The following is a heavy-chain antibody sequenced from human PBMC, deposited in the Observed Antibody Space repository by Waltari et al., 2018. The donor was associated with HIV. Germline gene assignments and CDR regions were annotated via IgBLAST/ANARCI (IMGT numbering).Heavy chain of an antibody. V-gene: IGHV3-33*01. CDR3: ARDFALDS. CDR2: IWYDGTNK. CDR1: GVSLGNYG. J-gene: IGHJ4*02. Sequence: VQLVASGGGVVQPGKSLRPSCAASGVSLGNYGMHWVRQAPGKGLEWVALIWYDGTNKYYGDSVKGRFTISRDISKNTLYLQMNSLRAEDTAVYFCARDFALDSWGPGTLVTVSS.